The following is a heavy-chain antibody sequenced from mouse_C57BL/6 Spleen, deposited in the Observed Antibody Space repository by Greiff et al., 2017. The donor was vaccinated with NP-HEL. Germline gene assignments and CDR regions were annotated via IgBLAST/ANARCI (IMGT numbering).Heavy chain of an antibody. V-gene: IGHV1-15*01. CDR1: GYTFTDYE. J-gene: IGHJ2*01. CDR2: IDPETGGT. CDR3: TRNYFDY. Sequence: VQLQESGAELVRPGASVTLSCKASGYTFTDYEMHWVKQTPVHGLEWIGAIDPETGGTAYNQKFKGKAILTADKSSSTAYMELRSLTSEDSAVYYCTRNYFDYWGQGTTLTVSS.